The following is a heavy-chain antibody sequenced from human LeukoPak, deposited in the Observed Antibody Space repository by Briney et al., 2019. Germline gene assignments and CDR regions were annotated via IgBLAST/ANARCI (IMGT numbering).Heavy chain of an antibody. J-gene: IGHJ4*02. CDR3: AKDLYCSC. CDR1: GFTFSSYG. V-gene: IGHV3-30*18. D-gene: IGHD2-15*01. Sequence: GGSLRLSCAASGFTFSSYGMHWVRQAPGKGLEWVAVISYDGSNKYYADSVKGRFTISRDNSKNTLYLQMNSLRAEDTAVYYCAKDLYCSCWGQGTLVTVSS. CDR2: ISYDGSNK.